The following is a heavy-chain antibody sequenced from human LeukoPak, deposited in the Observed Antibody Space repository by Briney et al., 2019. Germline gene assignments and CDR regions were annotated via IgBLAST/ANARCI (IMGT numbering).Heavy chain of an antibody. CDR2: ISYDGSNK. J-gene: IGHJ4*02. CDR1: GFTFSSYA. V-gene: IGHV3-30*04. CDR3: ARVRALTYYYDSSGYYFDY. Sequence: PGGSLRLSCAASGFTFSSYAMHWVRQAPGKGLEWVAVISYDGSNKYYADSVKGRFTISRDNSKNTLYLQMNSLSAEDTAVYYCARVRALTYYYDSSGYYFDYWGQGTLVTVSS. D-gene: IGHD3-22*01.